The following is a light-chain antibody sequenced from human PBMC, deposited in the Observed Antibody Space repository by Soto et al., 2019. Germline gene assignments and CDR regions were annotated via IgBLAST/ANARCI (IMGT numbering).Light chain of an antibody. Sequence: QSALTQPPSASGSPGQSVTIPCTGTSSDVGAYNYVSWYQQYPGKAPKLMIYEVSKRPSGVPDRFSGSKSGKTASLTVSGLQPEDEADYYCTSYAGNNIWVFGGGTKLTVL. CDR1: SSDVGAYNY. J-gene: IGLJ3*02. CDR2: EVS. CDR3: TSYAGNNIWV. V-gene: IGLV2-8*01.